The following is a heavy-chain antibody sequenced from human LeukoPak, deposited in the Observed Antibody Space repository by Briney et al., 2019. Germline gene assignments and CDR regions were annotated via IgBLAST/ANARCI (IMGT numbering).Heavy chain of an antibody. CDR2: INSGTNDI. CDR3: ARDQNGAGFDS. CDR1: GFTFNAYS. V-gene: IGHV3-21*05. J-gene: IGHJ4*02. D-gene: IGHD4-17*01. Sequence: PGGSLRLSCAACGFTFNAYSMNWVRQAPGKGLEWISHINSGTNDIYYADSVKGRFTISRDSAKNSLFLQMNSLRADDTAVYYCARDQNGAGFDSWGQGTLVTVSS.